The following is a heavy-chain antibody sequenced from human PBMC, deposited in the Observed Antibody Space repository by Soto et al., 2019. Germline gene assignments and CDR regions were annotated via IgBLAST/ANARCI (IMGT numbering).Heavy chain of an antibody. V-gene: IGHV3-74*01. D-gene: IGHD6-13*01. CDR3: ARYQIAAAGSPFDF. Sequence: GGSLRLSCAASGFTFSSYWMHWVRQAPGKGLVWVSRINSDGSSTSYADSVKGRFTISRDNAKNTLYLQMNSLRAEDTAVFYCARYQIAAAGSPFDFWGQGALVTVSS. CDR1: GFTFSSYW. CDR2: INSDGSST. J-gene: IGHJ4*02.